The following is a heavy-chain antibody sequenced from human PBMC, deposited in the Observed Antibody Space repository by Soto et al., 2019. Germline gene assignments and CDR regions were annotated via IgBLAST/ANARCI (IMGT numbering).Heavy chain of an antibody. CDR1: GGTFSSYA. V-gene: IGHV1-69*13. Sequence: SVKVSCKASGGTFSSYAISWVRQAPGQGLEWMGGIIPIFGTANYAQKFQGRVTITADESTSTAYMEMSRLRSDDTAVYYCARSLTFLEWSPIDYWGQGTLVTVSS. D-gene: IGHD3-3*02. J-gene: IGHJ4*02. CDR3: ARSLTFLEWSPIDY. CDR2: IIPIFGTA.